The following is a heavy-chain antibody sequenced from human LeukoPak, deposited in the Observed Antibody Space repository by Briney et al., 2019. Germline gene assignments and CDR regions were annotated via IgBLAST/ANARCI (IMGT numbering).Heavy chain of an antibody. CDR1: GFTFSSYS. CDR2: TSSDLNVK. V-gene: IGHV3-30*03. Sequence: PGGSLRLSCAASGFTFSSYSMNWVRQAPGKGLEWVAVTSSDLNVKLYADSVKGRFTISRDDSRSTLNLQMNSLRPEDTAIYYCAREGYYGSGSPPSLYFDYWGQGTLVTVSS. J-gene: IGHJ4*02. D-gene: IGHD3-10*01. CDR3: AREGYYGSGSPPSLYFDY.